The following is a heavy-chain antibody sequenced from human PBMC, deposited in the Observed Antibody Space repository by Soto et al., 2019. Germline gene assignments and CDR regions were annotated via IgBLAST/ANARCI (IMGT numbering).Heavy chain of an antibody. Sequence: QLHLVQSGAVVKKPGASVTVSCSASGYPVTAYYMHWVRQAPGRGLEWMGGINPATGAAKYTQTFQGRGTMPRGTSTSTGFTELGGLTSEDTAGFYWARGGGVGVAGSAAFDMWGQGTLVTVSS. CDR2: INPATGAA. J-gene: IGHJ3*02. CDR3: ARGGGVGVAGSAAFDM. D-gene: IGHD3-3*01. V-gene: IGHV1-2*02. CDR1: GYPVTAYY.